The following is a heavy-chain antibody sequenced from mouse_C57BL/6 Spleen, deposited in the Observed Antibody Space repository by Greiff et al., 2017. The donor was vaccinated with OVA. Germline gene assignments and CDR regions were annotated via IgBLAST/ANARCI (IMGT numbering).Heavy chain of an antibody. Sequence: QVQLKQPGAELVKPGASVKLSCKASGYTFTSYWMHWVKQRPGQGLEWIGMIHPNSGSTNYNEKFKSKATLTVDKSSSTAYMQLSSLTSEDSAVYYCAREGLYRRGFAYWGQGTLVTVSA. CDR2: IHPNSGST. D-gene: IGHD6-2*01. CDR1: GYTFTSYW. J-gene: IGHJ3*01. V-gene: IGHV1-64*01. CDR3: AREGLYRRGFAY.